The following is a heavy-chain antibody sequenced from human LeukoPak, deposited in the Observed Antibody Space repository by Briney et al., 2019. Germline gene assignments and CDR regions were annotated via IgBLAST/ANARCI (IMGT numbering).Heavy chain of an antibody. D-gene: IGHD6-19*01. V-gene: IGHV1-2*02. CDR1: GYTFTRDN. CDR3: ARDLDIAVAGHY. CDR2: INPNSGGT. Sequence: ASVNVSCKPSGYTFTRDNRQRVRQAPGQRPECMGWINPNSGGTNYAQKFQGRVTKNRHTSISTAYMELSRLRSDGTAVYYCARDLDIAVAGHYWGQGTLVTVSS. J-gene: IGHJ4*02.